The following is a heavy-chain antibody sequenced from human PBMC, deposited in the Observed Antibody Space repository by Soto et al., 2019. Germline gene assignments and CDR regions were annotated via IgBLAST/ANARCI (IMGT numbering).Heavy chain of an antibody. CDR2: ISYDGSNK. Sequence: GGSLRLSCAASGFTFSSYGMHWVRQAPGKGLEWVAVISYDGSNKYYADSVKGRFTISRDNSKNTLYLQMNSLRAEDTAVYYCAKIYGSDAFDIWGQGTMVTVSS. J-gene: IGHJ3*02. CDR3: AKIYGSDAFDI. V-gene: IGHV3-30*18. D-gene: IGHD4-17*01. CDR1: GFTFSSYG.